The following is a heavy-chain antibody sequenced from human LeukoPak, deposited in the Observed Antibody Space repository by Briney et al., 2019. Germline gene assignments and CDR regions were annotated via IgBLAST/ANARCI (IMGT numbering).Heavy chain of an antibody. V-gene: IGHV1-2*02. CDR3: ARNSVRFLEWLFTD. CDR2: INPNSGGT. Sequence: GASVKVSCKASGYTFTGYYMHWVRQAPGQGLEWMGWINPNSGGTNYAQKFQGRVTMTRDTSISTAYMELSRLRSGDTAVYYCARNSVRFLEWLFTDWGQGTLVTVSS. CDR1: GYTFTGYY. J-gene: IGHJ4*02. D-gene: IGHD3-3*01.